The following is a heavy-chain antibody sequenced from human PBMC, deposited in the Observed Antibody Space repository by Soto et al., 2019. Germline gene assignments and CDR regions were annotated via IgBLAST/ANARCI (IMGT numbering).Heavy chain of an antibody. CDR2: IIPTFGTA. CDR1: GGTFSSYA. J-gene: IGHJ4*02. Sequence: SVKVSCKASGGTFSSYAISWVRQAPGQGLEWMGGIIPTFGTANYAQKFQGRVTITADESTSTAYMELSSLRSEDTAVYYCASYSMAVGPGGYFDYWGQGTLVTVSS. CDR3: ASYSMAVGPGGYFDY. V-gene: IGHV1-69*13. D-gene: IGHD1-26*01.